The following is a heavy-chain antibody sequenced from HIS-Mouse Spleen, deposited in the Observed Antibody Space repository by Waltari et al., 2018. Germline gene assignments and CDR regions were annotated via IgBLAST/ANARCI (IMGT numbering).Heavy chain of an antibody. CDR1: GGSISSGGYH. Sequence: QVQLQESGPGLVKPSQTLSLTCTVAGGSISSGGYHWSWRRQPPGQGLEWIGYINYRGRTYYKPSLKSRVTISVDTSKNQFSLKLSSVTAADTAVYYCARAESGAYYDFWSGYFNWFDPWGQGTLVTVSS. CDR2: INYRGRT. D-gene: IGHD3-3*01. J-gene: IGHJ5*02. V-gene: IGHV4-31*03. CDR3: ARAESGAYYDFWSGYFNWFDP.